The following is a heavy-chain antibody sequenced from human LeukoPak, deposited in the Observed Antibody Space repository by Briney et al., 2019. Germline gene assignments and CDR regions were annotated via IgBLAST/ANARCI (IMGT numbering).Heavy chain of an antibody. CDR1: GFTFSNAW. V-gene: IGHV3-15*01. D-gene: IGHD3-9*01. J-gene: IGHJ4*02. CDR3: TTDPPILRYFDWLFPIDY. Sequence: GGSLRLSCAASGFTFSNAWMSWVRQAPGKGLEWGGRIKSKTDGGTTDYAAPVKGRFTISRDDSKNTLYLQMNSLKTEDTAVYYCTTDPPILRYFDWLFPIDYWGQGTLVTVSS. CDR2: IKSKTDGGTT.